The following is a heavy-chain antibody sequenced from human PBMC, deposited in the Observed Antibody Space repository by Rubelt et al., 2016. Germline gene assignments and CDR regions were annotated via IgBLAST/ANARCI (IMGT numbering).Heavy chain of an antibody. CDR1: GGSISSSSYY. J-gene: IGHJ4*02. Sequence: QLQLQESGPGLVKPSETLSLTCTVSGGSISSSSYYWGWIRQPPGKGLEWIGSIYYSGSTYYNPSLKSRVTISVDTSKNQFSLKLSSVTAADTAVYYCARFGSGSKFDYWGQGTLVTVSS. CDR3: ARFGSGSKFDY. D-gene: IGHD3-10*01. V-gene: IGHV4-39*07. CDR2: IYYSGST.